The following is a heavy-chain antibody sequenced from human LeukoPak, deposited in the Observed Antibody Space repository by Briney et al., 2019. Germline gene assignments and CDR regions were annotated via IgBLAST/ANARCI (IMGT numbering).Heavy chain of an antibody. CDR1: GGTFSSYA. CDR3: ARDSVPAASPDY. Sequence: SVKVSCKASGGTFSSYAISWVRQAPGQGLEWMGGIIPIFGTANYAQKFQGRVTITADESTSTAYMELSSLRSEDTAVYYCARDSVPAASPDYWGQGTLVTVSS. V-gene: IGHV1-69*01. D-gene: IGHD2-2*01. J-gene: IGHJ4*02. CDR2: IIPIFGTA.